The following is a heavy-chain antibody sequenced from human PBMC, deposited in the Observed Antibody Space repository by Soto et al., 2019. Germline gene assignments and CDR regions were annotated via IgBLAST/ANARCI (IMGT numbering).Heavy chain of an antibody. CDR3: GRAWAFYDSVDY. V-gene: IGHV3-74*01. D-gene: IGHD3-22*01. Sequence: EVQLVASGGASVQPGGSLRLSCAASGFAFSSYWMHWVRQTPGKGLLWVARINADGGSTNYAESVKGRFTISRDNTKKPLYLQIDSLGAEDSAVYYCGRAWAFYDSVDYWGQGTRIAVSS. CDR2: INADGGST. J-gene: IGHJ4*02. CDR1: GFAFSSYW.